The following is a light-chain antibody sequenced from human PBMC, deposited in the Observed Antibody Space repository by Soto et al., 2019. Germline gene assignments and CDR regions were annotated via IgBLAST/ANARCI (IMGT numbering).Light chain of an antibody. J-gene: IGLJ1*01. CDR2: GGS. CDR1: NSDVGGHTL. V-gene: IGLV2-23*01. CDR3: CAYAGGRTYV. Sequence: QSALTQPASVSGSPGQSTTISCIGTNSDVGGHTLVSWYQQHPGKAPRPLIYGGSERPSGISDRFSGSKSGNTASLTISGLEADDEADYYCCAYAGGRTYVFGTGTKLTVL.